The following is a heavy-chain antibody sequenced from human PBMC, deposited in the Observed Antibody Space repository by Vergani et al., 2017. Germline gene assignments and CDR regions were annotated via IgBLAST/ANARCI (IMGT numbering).Heavy chain of an antibody. J-gene: IGHJ6*03. D-gene: IGHD3-10*01. CDR2: IWYDGSNK. V-gene: IGHV3-33*01. CDR1: GFTFSSYG. CDR3: ARDKRHYYGSGRYYSRWAGYMDV. Sequence: QVQLVESGGGVVQPGRSLRLSCAASGFTFSSYGMPWVRQAPGKGLEWVAVIWYDGSNKYYADSVKGRFTISRDNSKNTLYLQMNSLRAEDTAVYYCARDKRHYYGSGRYYSRWAGYMDVWGKGTTVTVSS.